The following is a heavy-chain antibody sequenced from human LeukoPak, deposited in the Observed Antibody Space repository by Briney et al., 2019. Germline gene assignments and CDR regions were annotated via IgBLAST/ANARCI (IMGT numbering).Heavy chain of an antibody. CDR3: AKDITYCSGGYCYSDYYYYGMDV. Sequence: PGGSLRLSCAASGFTFDDYTMHWVRQAPGKGLEWVSLISWDGGSTYYADSVKGRFTISRDNSKNSLYLQMNSLRTEDTALYYCAKDITYCSGGYCYSDYYYYGMDVWGQGTTVTVSS. CDR2: ISWDGGST. V-gene: IGHV3-43*01. CDR1: GFTFDDYT. J-gene: IGHJ6*02. D-gene: IGHD2-15*01.